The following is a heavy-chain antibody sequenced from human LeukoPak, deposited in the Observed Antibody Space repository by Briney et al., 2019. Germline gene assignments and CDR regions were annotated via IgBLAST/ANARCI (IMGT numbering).Heavy chain of an antibody. D-gene: IGHD3-9*01. V-gene: IGHV3-21*01. Sequence: GGSLRLSCAASGFTFSSYSMNWVRQAPGKGLEWVSSLSSSSSYIYYADSVKGRFTISRDNAKNSLYLQMNSLRAEDTAVYYCARGRGDYDILTGYHPNWGQGTLVTVSS. CDR1: GFTFSSYS. CDR3: ARGRGDYDILTGYHPN. CDR2: LSSSSSYI. J-gene: IGHJ4*02.